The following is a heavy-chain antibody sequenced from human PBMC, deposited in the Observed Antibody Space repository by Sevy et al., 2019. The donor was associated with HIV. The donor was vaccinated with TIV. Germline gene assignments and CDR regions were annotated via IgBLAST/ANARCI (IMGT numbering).Heavy chain of an antibody. D-gene: IGHD1-1*01. CDR2: IYPGDSDT. CDR1: GYSFSDYW. Sequence: GESLKISCKGSGYSFSDYWDGWVRQMPGKGLEWMGIIYPGDSDTTYSPAFQGQVTISADKSISTAYLQWSSLKASDTAIYYCARGARGTLPSYYYYTMDVWGQGTTVTVSS. J-gene: IGHJ6*02. CDR3: ARGARGTLPSYYYYTMDV. V-gene: IGHV5-51*01.